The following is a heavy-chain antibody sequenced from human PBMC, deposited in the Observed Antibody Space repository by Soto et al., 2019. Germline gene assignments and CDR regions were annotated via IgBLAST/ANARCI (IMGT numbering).Heavy chain of an antibody. CDR3: ARGARDPYSSSSYYYYGMDV. Sequence: ASVKVSCKASGGTFSSYTISWVRQAPGQGLEWMGRIIPILGIANYAQKFQGRVTITADKSTSTAYMELSSLRSEDTAVYYCARGARDPYSSSSYYYYGMDVWGQGTTVTVSS. V-gene: IGHV1-69*02. J-gene: IGHJ6*02. CDR1: GGTFSSYT. D-gene: IGHD6-13*01. CDR2: IIPILGIA.